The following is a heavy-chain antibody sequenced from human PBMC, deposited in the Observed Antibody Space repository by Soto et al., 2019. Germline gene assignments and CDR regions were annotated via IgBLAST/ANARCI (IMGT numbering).Heavy chain of an antibody. J-gene: IGHJ3*02. CDR1: GYTFTGYY. CDR2: INPNSGGT. D-gene: IGHD4-17*01. V-gene: IGHV1-2*04. CDR3: ARDHNGAIDAFDI. Sequence: ASVKVSCKASGYTFTGYYMHWVRQAPGQGLEWMGWINPNSGGTNYAQKFQGWVTMTRDTSISTAYMELSRLRSDDTAVYYCARDHNGAIDAFDIWGQGTMVTVSS.